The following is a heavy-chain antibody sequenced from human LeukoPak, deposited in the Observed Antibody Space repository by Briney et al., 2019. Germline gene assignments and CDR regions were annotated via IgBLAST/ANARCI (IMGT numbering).Heavy chain of an antibody. D-gene: IGHD3-10*01. J-gene: IGHJ5*02. CDR3: ARDDLWFGESWSWSDP. CDR2: ISSSRSYI. CDR1: GFTFSSYS. Sequence: GGSLRLSCAASGFTFSSYSMNGVPQAPGKGLEGVSSISSSRSYIYYADSVKGRFAISRANAKNSMYLQMSRRRAEETAVYYCARDDLWFGESWSWSDPWGQATLVTVS. V-gene: IGHV3-21*01.